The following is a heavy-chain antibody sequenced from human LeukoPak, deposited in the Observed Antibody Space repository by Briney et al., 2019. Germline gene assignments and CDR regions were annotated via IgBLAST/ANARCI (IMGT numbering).Heavy chain of an antibody. D-gene: IGHD6-13*01. CDR2: ISSSSSTI. CDR3: ARGGMGFDY. Sequence: GGSLRLSCAASGFTFSSYAMSWVRQAPGKGLEWVSYISSSSSTIYYADSVKGRFTISRDNAKNSLYLQMNSLRAEDTAVYYCARGGMGFDYWGQGALVTVSS. J-gene: IGHJ4*02. CDR1: GFTFSSYA. V-gene: IGHV3-48*04.